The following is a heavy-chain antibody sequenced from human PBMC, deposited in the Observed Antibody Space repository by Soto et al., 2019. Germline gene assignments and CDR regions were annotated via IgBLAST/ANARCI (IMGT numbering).Heavy chain of an antibody. CDR2: IIPILGIA. CDR3: ARDPLVPAAPYYYGMDV. CDR1: GYTFTSYG. Sequence: ASVKVSCKASGYTFTSYGISWVRQAPGQGLEWMGWIIPILGIANYAQKFQGRVTITADKSTSTAYMELSSLRSEDTAVYYCARDPLVPAAPYYYGMDVWGQGTTVTVSS. J-gene: IGHJ6*02. V-gene: IGHV1-69*10. D-gene: IGHD2-2*01.